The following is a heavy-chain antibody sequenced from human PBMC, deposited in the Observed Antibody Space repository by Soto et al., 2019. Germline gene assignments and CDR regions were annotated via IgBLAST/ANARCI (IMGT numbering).Heavy chain of an antibody. CDR3: ANYHHPGASGRRFDY. D-gene: IGHD6-25*01. CDR2: IIAYNGNT. CDR1: GYTFTSYG. Sequence: ASVKVSCKASGYTFTSYGISWVRQAPGQGLEWMGRIIAYNGNTNYAQKFQGRVTITTDTSTSTAYMELSSLRAEDTAVYYCANYHHPGASGRRFDYWGQGTLVTVSS. J-gene: IGHJ4*02. V-gene: IGHV1-18*01.